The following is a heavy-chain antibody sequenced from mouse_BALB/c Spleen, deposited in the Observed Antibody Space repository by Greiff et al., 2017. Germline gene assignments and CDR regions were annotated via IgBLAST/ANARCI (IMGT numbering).Heavy chain of an antibody. CDR3: ARQRLSFAY. V-gene: IGHV3-6*02. D-gene: IGHD1-2*01. CDR2: ISYDGSN. CDR1: GYSITSGYY. J-gene: IGHJ3*01. Sequence: EVQLQESGPGLVKPSQSLSLTCSVTGYSITSGYYWNWIRQFPGNKLEWMGYISYDGSNNYNPSLKNRISITRDTSKNQFFLKLNSVTTEDTATYYCARQRLSFAYWGQGTLVTVSA.